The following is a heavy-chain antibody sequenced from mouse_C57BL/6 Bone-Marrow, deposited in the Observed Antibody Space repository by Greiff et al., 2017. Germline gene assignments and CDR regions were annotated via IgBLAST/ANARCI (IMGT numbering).Heavy chain of an antibody. Sequence: VQLQQSGAELVKPGASVKMSCKASGYTFPSYWITWVKQRPGQGLEWIGDIYPGSGSTNYNEKFKSKATLTVDTSSSTAYMQLSSLTSEDSAVYYCASDYDWYFDVWGTGTTVTVSS. D-gene: IGHD2-4*01. CDR2: IYPGSGST. CDR3: ASDYDWYFDV. V-gene: IGHV1-55*01. CDR1: GYTFPSYW. J-gene: IGHJ1*03.